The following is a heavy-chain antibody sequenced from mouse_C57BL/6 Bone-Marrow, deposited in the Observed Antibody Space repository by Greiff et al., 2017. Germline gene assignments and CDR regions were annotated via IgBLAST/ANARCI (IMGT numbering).Heavy chain of an antibody. V-gene: IGHV1-39*01. CDR2: INPNSGTT. CDR3: ARGFLRSWFAY. CDR1: GYSFTDYN. D-gene: IGHD1-1*01. Sequence: VHVKQSGPELVKPGASVKISCKASGYSFTDYNMNWVKQSNGKSLEWIGVINPNSGTTSYNQKFKGKATLTVDNSSSTAYMQLNSLTSEDSAVYYCARGFLRSWFAYWGQGTLVTVSA. J-gene: IGHJ3*01.